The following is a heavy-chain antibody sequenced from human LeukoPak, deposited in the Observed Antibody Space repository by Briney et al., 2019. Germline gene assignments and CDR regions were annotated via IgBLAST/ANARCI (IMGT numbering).Heavy chain of an antibody. CDR2: ISGSGSDI. D-gene: IGHD1-26*01. CDR1: GLTSSDYY. J-gene: IGHJ4*02. CDR3: ATGSQIREPAY. Sequence: GGSLRLSXVASGLTSSDYYMGWIRQAPGRGLEWLSYISGSGSDINYAESVRGRFAISRDNAKNSLYLQLNSLRPEDTAVYYCATGSQIREPAYWGQGTLVTVSS. V-gene: IGHV3-11*04.